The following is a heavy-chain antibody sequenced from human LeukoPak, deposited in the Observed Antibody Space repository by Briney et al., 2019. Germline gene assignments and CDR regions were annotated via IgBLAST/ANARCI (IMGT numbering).Heavy chain of an antibody. CDR3: AKDAQRGFDYSTSFQY. J-gene: IGHJ4*02. CDR2: IWSDATNM. D-gene: IGHD4-11*01. CDR1: GFIFTDYG. Sequence: QPGGSLRLSCAASGFIFTDYGFHWVRQAPGKGLEWVAAIWSDATNMFYANSVKGRFFIQRDDYQNTVYLEMSSLRAEDTAVYYCAKDAQRGFDYSTSFQYWGQGSLVTVSS. V-gene: IGHV3-33*06.